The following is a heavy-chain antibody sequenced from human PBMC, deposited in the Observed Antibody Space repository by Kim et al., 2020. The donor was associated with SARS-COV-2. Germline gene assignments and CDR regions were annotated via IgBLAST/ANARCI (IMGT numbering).Heavy chain of an antibody. CDR3: ASVIGVGS. V-gene: IGHV4-39*01. J-gene: IGHJ5*02. D-gene: IGHD1-26*01. Sequence: SETLSLTCTVSGGSISGTSRYWGWIRQPPGKWLEWIGSIFYSGTTYYNPSLKSRVTISVDTSKNQFSLKLSSVTAADTAVYYCASVIGVGSWGQGTLVTVSS. CDR2: IFYSGTT. CDR1: GGSISGTSRY.